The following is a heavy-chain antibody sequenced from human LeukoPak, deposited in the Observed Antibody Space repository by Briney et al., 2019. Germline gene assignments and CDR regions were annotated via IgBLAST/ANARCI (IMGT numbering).Heavy chain of an antibody. CDR3: AELGITMIGGV. D-gene: IGHD3-10*02. CDR1: GFTFSSYE. J-gene: IGHJ6*04. Sequence: GGSLRLSCAASGFTFSSYEMNWVRQAPGKGREWVSYISSSGSTIYYADSVKGRFTISRDNAKNSLYLQMNSLSAEDTAVYYCAELGITMIGGVWGKGTTVTISS. CDR2: ISSSGSTI. V-gene: IGHV3-48*03.